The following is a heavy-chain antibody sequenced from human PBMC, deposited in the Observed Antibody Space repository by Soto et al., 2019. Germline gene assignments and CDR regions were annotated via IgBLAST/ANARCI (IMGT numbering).Heavy chain of an antibody. D-gene: IGHD2-15*01. J-gene: IGHJ4*02. Sequence: EVQLVESGGGLIQPGGSLRLSCAASGFTVSSHYMSWVRQAPGRGLEWVSVTYTGGSTDFADSVKGRFTISGDNYNNTLFLQMTSPRAEETAGYYCARGTYNDGYSAYDSWGQGTLVTVCS. V-gene: IGHV3-53*01. CDR2: TYTGGST. CDR3: ARGTYNDGYSAYDS. CDR1: GFTVSSHY.